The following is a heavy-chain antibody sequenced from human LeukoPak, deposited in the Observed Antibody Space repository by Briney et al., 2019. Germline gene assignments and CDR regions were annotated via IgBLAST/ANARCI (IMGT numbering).Heavy chain of an antibody. J-gene: IGHJ6*03. CDR3: ARDRAVAMEYYYMDV. CDR1: GFTFRSYG. V-gene: IGHV3-33*01. CDR2: IWYDGSNK. D-gene: IGHD2-2*01. Sequence: GGSLRLSCAAAGFTFRSYGMHWVRQAPGEGLEWVAVIWYDGSNKNYADSVKGRFTISRDNSKNTLYLQMNSLRAEDTAVYYCARDRAVAMEYYYMDVWGKGTTVTVSS.